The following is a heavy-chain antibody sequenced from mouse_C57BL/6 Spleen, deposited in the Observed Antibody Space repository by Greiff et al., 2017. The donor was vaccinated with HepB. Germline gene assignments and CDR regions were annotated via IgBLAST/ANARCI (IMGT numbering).Heavy chain of an antibody. CDR1: GYTFTSYN. J-gene: IGHJ2*01. V-gene: IGHV1-12*01. CDR2: IYPGNGDT. D-gene: IGHD1-1*01. Sequence: QVQLKESGAELVRPGASVKMSCKASGYTFTSYNMHWVKQTPRQGLEWIGAIYPGNGDTSYNQKFKGKATLTVDKSSSTAYMQPSSLTSEDSAVYFCARCRPYYGSPYYFDYWGQGTTLTVSS. CDR3: ARCRPYYGSPYYFDY.